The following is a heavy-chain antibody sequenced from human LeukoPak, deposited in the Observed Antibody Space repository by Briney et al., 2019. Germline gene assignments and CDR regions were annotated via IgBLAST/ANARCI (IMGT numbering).Heavy chain of an antibody. CDR3: ATGRFVAVPAATEIWYWFDP. J-gene: IGHJ5*02. CDR1: GYTLTELS. D-gene: IGHD2-2*01. Sequence: ASVKVSCKVSGYTLTELSMHWVRQAPGKGLEWMGGFDPEDGETIYAQKFQGRVTMTEDTSTDTAYMELSSLRSEDTAVYYCATGRFVAVPAATEIWYWFDPWGQGTLVTVSS. CDR2: FDPEDGET. V-gene: IGHV1-24*01.